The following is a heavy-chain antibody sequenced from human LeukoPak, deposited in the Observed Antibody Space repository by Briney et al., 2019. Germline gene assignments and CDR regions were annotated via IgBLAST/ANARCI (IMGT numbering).Heavy chain of an antibody. J-gene: IGHJ4*02. Sequence: PGGSLGLSCAASKFTFSTYLMSWVRQAPGKGLEWVASIKQDGTEKYYVDSVKGRFTISRDNAKNSLYLQMNSLRAEDTGVYYCARDLDYWGQGTLVTVSS. CDR3: ARDLDY. CDR2: IKQDGTEK. CDR1: KFTFSTYL. V-gene: IGHV3-7*01.